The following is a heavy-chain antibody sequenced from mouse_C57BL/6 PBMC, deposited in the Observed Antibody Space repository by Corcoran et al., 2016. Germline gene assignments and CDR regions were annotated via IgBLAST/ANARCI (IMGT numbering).Heavy chain of an antibody. CDR2: INPNNGGT. CDR3: AKGSSGYMFAY. V-gene: IGHV1-26*01. Sequence: EVQLQQSGPELVKPGASVKISCKASGYTFTDYYMNWVKQSHGKSLEWIGDINPNNGGTSYNQKFKGKATLTVDKSSSTAYMELRSLTSEDSAVYYCAKGSSGYMFAYWGQGTLVTVSA. CDR1: GYTFTDYY. J-gene: IGHJ3*01. D-gene: IGHD3-2*02.